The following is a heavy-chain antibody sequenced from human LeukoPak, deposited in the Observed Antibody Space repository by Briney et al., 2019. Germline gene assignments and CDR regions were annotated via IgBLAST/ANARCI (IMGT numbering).Heavy chain of an antibody. Sequence: GGSLRLSCVASGFTFSSSWMTWVRQAPGKGLEWVANIKQDGSEKYYMDSVKGRSTISRDNAKTSLYLQMNSLRAEDTAVYYCARDRAQAYWGQGTLVTVSS. CDR3: ARDRAQAY. CDR2: IKQDGSEK. J-gene: IGHJ4*02. CDR1: GFTFSSSW. V-gene: IGHV3-7*03.